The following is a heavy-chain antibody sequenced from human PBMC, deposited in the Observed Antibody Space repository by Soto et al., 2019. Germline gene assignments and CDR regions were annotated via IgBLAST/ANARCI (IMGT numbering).Heavy chain of an antibody. D-gene: IGHD6-13*01. V-gene: IGHV1-3*01. CDR3: ARDSSSWYTNWFDP. CDR2: INAGNGKT. J-gene: IGHJ5*02. CDR1: GYTFTSYA. Sequence: QVQLVQSGAEVKKPGASVKVSCKASGYTFTSYAMHWVRQAPGQRLEWMGWINAGNGKTKYSKKFQGRATLTRDTSESTAYMELSSLRSEDTAVYYCARDSSSWYTNWFDPWGQGTLVTVSS.